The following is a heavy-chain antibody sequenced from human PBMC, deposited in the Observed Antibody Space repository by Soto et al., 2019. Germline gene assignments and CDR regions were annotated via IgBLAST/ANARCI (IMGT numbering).Heavy chain of an antibody. CDR2: ISYDGSNK. CDR3: AKDRIAAGDYYYYGMDV. D-gene: IGHD6-6*01. Sequence: PGGSLRLSCAASGFTFSSYGMHWVRQAPGKGLEWVAVISYDGSNKYYADSVKGRFTISRDNPKNTLYLQMNSLRAEDTAVYYCAKDRIAAGDYYYYGMDVWGQGTTVTVSS. CDR1: GFTFSSYG. J-gene: IGHJ6*02. V-gene: IGHV3-30*18.